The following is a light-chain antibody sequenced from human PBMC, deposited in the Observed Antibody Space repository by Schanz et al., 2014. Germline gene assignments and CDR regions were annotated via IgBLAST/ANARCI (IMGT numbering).Light chain of an antibody. CDR3: QQYHTYGYT. V-gene: IGKV1-5*01. J-gene: IGKJ2*01. Sequence: DIPMTQSPSTLSASVGDRVTITCRASQSISSWLAWYQQKPGKAPKLLIYDASSLESGVPSRFSGSGSGTEFTLTISSLQPDDFATYYCQQYHTYGYTFGQGTKLEI. CDR1: QSISSW. CDR2: DAS.